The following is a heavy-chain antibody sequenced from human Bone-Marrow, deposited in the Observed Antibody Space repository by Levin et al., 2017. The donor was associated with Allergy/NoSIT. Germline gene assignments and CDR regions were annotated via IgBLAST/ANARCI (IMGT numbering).Heavy chain of an antibody. J-gene: IGHJ6*03. CDR1: GGSFSGYY. V-gene: IGHV4-34*01. D-gene: IGHD2-15*01. CDR2: INHSGST. Sequence: SETLSLTCAVYGGSFSGYYWSWIRQPPGKGLEWIGEINHSGSTNYNPSLKSRVTISVDTSKNQFSLKLSSVTAADTAVYYCARGFRGGSCYGGGCYYYYYMDVWGKGTTVTVSS. CDR3: ARGFRGGSCYGGGCYYYYYMDV.